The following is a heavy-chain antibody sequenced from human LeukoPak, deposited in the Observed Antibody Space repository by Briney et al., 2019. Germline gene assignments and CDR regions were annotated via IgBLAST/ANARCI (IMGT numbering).Heavy chain of an antibody. CDR2: IKQDGSEK. J-gene: IGHJ5*02. D-gene: IGHD3-3*01. CDR1: AFTFSGYW. V-gene: IGHV3-7*01. Sequence: GGSLRLSCAASAFTFSGYWMSWVRQAPGKGLEWVANIKQDGSEKYYVDSVKGRFTISRDNAKNSLYLQMNSLRAEDTAVYYCARVLENWFDPWGQGTLVTVSS. CDR3: ARVLENWFDP.